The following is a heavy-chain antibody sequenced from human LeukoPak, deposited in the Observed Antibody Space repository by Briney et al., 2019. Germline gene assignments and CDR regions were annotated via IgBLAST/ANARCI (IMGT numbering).Heavy chain of an antibody. Sequence: GGSLRLSCSASGFTFKKYAMHWVRQAPGKGLEYVSAINSNGGRTYYADSVKGRFTISRDNSKNTLFLQMSSLRVEDTAVYYCVKDLYYDNSGYYSGAFGYWGQGTLVTVSS. J-gene: IGHJ4*02. CDR1: GFTFKKYA. CDR3: VKDLYYDNSGYYSGAFGY. CDR2: INSNGGRT. V-gene: IGHV3-64D*06. D-gene: IGHD3-22*01.